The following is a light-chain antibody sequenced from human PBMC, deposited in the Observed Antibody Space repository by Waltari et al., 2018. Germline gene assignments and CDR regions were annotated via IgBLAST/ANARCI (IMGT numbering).Light chain of an antibody. CDR2: DVS. J-gene: IGLJ2*01. V-gene: IGLV2-14*03. Sequence: QSGLTQPASVSGSPGQSITISCTGTRSDIGYYNFVSWYQQHPGKAPKLVIFDVSRWPSGVSHRFSGSKSGKTASLTISGLQAEDEAAYYCASYTSANTVLFGGGTKVTVL. CDR3: ASYTSANTVL. CDR1: RSDIGYYNF.